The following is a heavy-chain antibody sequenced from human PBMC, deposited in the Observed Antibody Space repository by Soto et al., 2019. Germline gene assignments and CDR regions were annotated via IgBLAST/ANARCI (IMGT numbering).Heavy chain of an antibody. J-gene: IGHJ4*02. V-gene: IGHV1-18*01. CDR3: ARDLVYCSGGSCHIDS. CDR2: ISVNNGDT. Sequence: ASVKVSCKASGYSFTSYGISWVRQAPGQGLEWMGWISVNNGDTNYAQKVQDRVTMTTDTSTSTAYMELRSLTSDDTAVYYCARDLVYCSGGSCHIDSWGQGTLVTV. CDR1: GYSFTSYG. D-gene: IGHD2-15*01.